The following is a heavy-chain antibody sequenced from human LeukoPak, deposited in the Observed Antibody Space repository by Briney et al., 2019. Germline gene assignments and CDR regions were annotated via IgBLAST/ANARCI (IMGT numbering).Heavy chain of an antibody. V-gene: IGHV1-18*01. D-gene: IGHD1-7*01. CDR2: ISPYNGNT. J-gene: IGHJ4*02. CDR3: AREGETGTRHNDY. Sequence: ASVKVSCKASGYTFTSYGISWVRQAPGQGLEWMGWISPYNGNTHYTQKLQGRVTMTTGTSTSTAYMELRSLRSDDTAVYYCAREGETGTRHNDYWGQGTLVTVSS. CDR1: GYTFTSYG.